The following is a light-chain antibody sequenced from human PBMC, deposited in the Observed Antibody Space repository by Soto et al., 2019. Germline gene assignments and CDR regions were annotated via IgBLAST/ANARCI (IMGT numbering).Light chain of an antibody. CDR2: AAS. Sequence: DIQMTQSPSSLSASVGGRVTITCRASQSISIYLNWYQQKPGKAPKLLIYAASSLQSGVPSRFSGSGSGTDFTLTINRLEPEDFAVYYCQQYDSSPRTFGQGTKVDIK. V-gene: IGKV1-39*01. CDR1: QSISIY. CDR3: QQYDSSPRT. J-gene: IGKJ1*01.